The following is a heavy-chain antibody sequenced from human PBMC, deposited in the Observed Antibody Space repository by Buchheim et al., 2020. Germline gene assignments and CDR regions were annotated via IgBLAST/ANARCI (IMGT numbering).Heavy chain of an antibody. CDR2: ISSSGSTI. Sequence: EVQLVESGGGLVQPGGSLRLSCAASGFTFSSYEMNWVRQAPGKGLEWVSYISSSGSTIYYADSVKGRFTISRDNAQNSLYLQMNSLRAEDTAVYYCARDYGSSSWWRSDKYGMDVWGQGTT. D-gene: IGHD6-13*01. J-gene: IGHJ6*02. V-gene: IGHV3-48*03. CDR3: ARDYGSSSWWRSDKYGMDV. CDR1: GFTFSSYE.